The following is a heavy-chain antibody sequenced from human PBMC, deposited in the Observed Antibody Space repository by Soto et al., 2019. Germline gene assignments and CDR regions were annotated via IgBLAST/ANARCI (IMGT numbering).Heavy chain of an antibody. V-gene: IGHV1-18*01. CDR2: ISDYNGKT. J-gene: IGHJ6*02. CDR3: ARAGDVNYYPGMAV. CDR1: GYTFTSYC. Sequence: ASVKVSCKASGYTFTSYCSSWVRQAPGQGLEWMGWISDYNGKTNYAQNVQGRVTMTTDTSTRTAYMDLRSLRSDDTAVYYCARAGDVNYYPGMAVWGHGTTVTVSS.